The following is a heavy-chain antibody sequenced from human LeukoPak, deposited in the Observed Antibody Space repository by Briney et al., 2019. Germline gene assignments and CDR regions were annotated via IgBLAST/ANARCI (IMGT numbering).Heavy chain of an antibody. CDR3: AGVGYSSGWYGWFDP. D-gene: IGHD6-19*01. Sequence: PGGSLRLSCAASGFTFSSYSMNWVRQAPGKGLEWVSSISSSSSYIYYADSVKGRFTISRDNAKNSLFLQMNSLRAEDTAVYYCAGVGYSSGWYGWFDPWGQGTLVTVSS. V-gene: IGHV3-21*01. J-gene: IGHJ5*02. CDR2: ISSSSSYI. CDR1: GFTFSSYS.